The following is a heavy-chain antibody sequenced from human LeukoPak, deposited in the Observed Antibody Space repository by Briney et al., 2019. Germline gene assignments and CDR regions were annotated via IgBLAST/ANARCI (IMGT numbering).Heavy chain of an antibody. CDR1: GFTFNKYA. Sequence: GGSLRLSCAASGFTFNKYAMSWVRQAPGKGLEWVSTISGSGGTTHYADSVKGRFTISRDNSKNTLYLQMNSLRAEDTAVYYCAKVATMIVVVISRGGHFDYWGQGTLVTVSS. J-gene: IGHJ4*02. D-gene: IGHD3-22*01. V-gene: IGHV3-23*01. CDR2: ISGSGGTT. CDR3: AKVATMIVVVISRGGHFDY.